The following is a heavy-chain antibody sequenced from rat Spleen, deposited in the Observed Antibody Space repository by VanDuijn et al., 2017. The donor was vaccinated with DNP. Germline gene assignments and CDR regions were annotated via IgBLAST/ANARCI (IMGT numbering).Heavy chain of an antibody. D-gene: IGHD1-1*01. CDR3: ARHGHYSGDANWIAY. V-gene: IGHV5-25*01. CDR2: ISTSGGRT. J-gene: IGHJ3*01. Sequence: EVHLVESGGGLVQPGRSLKLSCTASGFTFSDYYMAWVRQAPRKGLEWVAAISTSGGRTYYSDSVKGRFTISRDHAKSSLYLQMNSLKSEDTATYSCARHGHYSGDANWIAYWGQGTLVTVSS. CDR1: GFTFSDYY.